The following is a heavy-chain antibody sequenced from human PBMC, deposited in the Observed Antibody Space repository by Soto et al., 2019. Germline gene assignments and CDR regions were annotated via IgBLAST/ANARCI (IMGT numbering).Heavy chain of an antibody. V-gene: IGHV1-3*01. CDR2: INVDNGNT. J-gene: IGHJ6*02. Sequence: QIQLVQSGADVRKPGASVKVSCTASGYTFTTYAMDWVRQAPGQRPEWMGWINVDNGNTKYSQNFQGRVTITRDTSASTAYMELSGLTYGDTGVYFCARDGRYRYGSYSHYGMDVWGQGTTVIVSS. D-gene: IGHD3-16*02. CDR1: GYTFTTYA. CDR3: ARDGRYRYGSYSHYGMDV.